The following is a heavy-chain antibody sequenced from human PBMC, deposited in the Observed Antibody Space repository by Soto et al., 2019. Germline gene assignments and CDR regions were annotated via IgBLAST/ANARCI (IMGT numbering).Heavy chain of an antibody. J-gene: IGHJ6*02. CDR1: GFTFSSYA. D-gene: IGHD1-26*01. Sequence: PGGSLRLSCAASGFTFSSYAIHWVRQAPGKGLEYVSAISSNGGSTYYADSVKGRFTISRDNSKNTLYLQMGSLRAEDMAVYYCARGGWELHVPHGMDVWGQGTTVTVSS. CDR3: ARGGWELHVPHGMDV. CDR2: ISSNGGST. V-gene: IGHV3-64*02.